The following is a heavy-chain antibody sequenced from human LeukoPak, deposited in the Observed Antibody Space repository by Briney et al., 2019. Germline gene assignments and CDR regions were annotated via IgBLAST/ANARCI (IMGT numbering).Heavy chain of an antibody. CDR3: ARDPELGYCSSTSCPIDY. Sequence: GGSLRLSCAASGFTFSGYTMNWVRQAPGKGLEWVPSISSSSRYIYYADSVKGRFTISRDNAKNSLYLQMNSLRAEDTAVYYCARDPELGYCSSTSCPIDYWGQGTLVTVSS. CDR1: GFTFSGYT. J-gene: IGHJ4*02. CDR2: ISSSSRYI. D-gene: IGHD2-2*01. V-gene: IGHV3-21*01.